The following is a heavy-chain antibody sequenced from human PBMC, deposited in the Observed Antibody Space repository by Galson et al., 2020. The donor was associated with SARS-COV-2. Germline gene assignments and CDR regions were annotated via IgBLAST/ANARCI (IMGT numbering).Heavy chain of an antibody. Sequence: SQTLSLTCGLYGGSFSGFYLSWIRQPPGKGLEWIGSIYYSGSTYYNPSLKSRVTISVNTSKNQFSLKLSSVTAADTAVYYCARFDYGDFTAFDYWGQGTLVTVSS. CDR2: IYYSGST. J-gene: IGHJ4*02. CDR1: GGSFSGFY. D-gene: IGHD4-17*01. V-gene: IGHV4-34*01. CDR3: ARFDYGDFTAFDY.